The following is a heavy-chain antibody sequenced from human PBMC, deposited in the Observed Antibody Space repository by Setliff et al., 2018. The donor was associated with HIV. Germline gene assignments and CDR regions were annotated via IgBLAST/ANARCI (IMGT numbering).Heavy chain of an antibody. CDR1: GGSISSGVYY. CDR2: IHYSGSI. D-gene: IGHD3-3*01. CDR3: ARACPPVRYNFWSGYYPKAGYFDY. V-gene: IGHV4-31*03. Sequence: PSETLSLTCTVSGGSISSGVYYWSWIRHHPGKGLEWIGYIHYSGSIYYNPSLKSRVTISVDTSKNQFSLKLSSVTAADTAVYYCARACPPVRYNFWSGYYPKAGYFDYWGQGALVTVSS. J-gene: IGHJ4*02.